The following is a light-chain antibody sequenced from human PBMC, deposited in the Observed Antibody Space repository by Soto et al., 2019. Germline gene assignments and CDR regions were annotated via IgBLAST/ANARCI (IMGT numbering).Light chain of an antibody. CDR1: SSNIGAGYD. V-gene: IGLV1-40*01. CDR2: GNS. Sequence: QSVLTQPPSVSGAPGQRVTISCTGSSSNIGAGYDVHWYQQLPGTAPKLLIYGNSNRPSGVPDRFSGSKSGTSASLAITGLQAEHEADYYCQSYDSSLSGCVFGGGTKLTVL. J-gene: IGLJ3*02. CDR3: QSYDSSLSGCV.